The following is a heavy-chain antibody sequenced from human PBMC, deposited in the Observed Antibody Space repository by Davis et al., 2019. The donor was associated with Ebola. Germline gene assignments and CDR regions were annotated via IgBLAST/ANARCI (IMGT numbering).Heavy chain of an antibody. V-gene: IGHV4-39*01. CDR1: GGSISTSNYY. D-gene: IGHD5-12*01. J-gene: IGHJ5*02. CDR3: ASGWLRGGGVDP. Sequence: PSETLSLTCTVSGGSISTSNYYWGWIRQPPGKGLEWIGTFYYSGSTYYNPSLKSRVTISVDTSKNQFSLKLSSVTAADTAVYYCASGWLRGGGVDPWGQGTPVTVSS. CDR2: FYYSGST.